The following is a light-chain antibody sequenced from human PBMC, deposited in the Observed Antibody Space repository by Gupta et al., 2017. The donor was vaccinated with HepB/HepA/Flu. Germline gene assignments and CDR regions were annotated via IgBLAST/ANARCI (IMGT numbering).Light chain of an antibody. CDR2: DVS. CDR1: SSDVGGDNY. V-gene: IGLV2-11*01. Sequence: PGQSVTISCTGTSSDVGGDNYVSWYQQHPGKAPKLMIYDVSKRPSGVPDRFSGSKSGNTASLTISGLQAEDEADYYCYSEAGSNTERVFGGGTKLTVL. J-gene: IGLJ2*01. CDR3: YSEAGSNTERV.